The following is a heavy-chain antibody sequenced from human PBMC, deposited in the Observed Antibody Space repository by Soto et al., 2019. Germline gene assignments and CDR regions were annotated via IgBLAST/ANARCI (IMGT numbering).Heavy chain of an antibody. J-gene: IGHJ4*02. CDR2: ISAGGLDA. Sequence: GGSLRLSCAASGLTFSNYAMNWVRQAPGKGLDWVSGISAGGLDAFYEDSVKGRFTISRDDSKNTLFLQMTSLRVEDTAVYFCAKDLGARAFHFDYWGQGTLVTV. CDR1: GLTFSNYA. V-gene: IGHV3-23*01. CDR3: AKDLGARAFHFDY. D-gene: IGHD1-26*01.